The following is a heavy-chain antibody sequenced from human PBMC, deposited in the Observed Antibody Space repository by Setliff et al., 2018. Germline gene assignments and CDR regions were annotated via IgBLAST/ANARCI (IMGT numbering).Heavy chain of an antibody. J-gene: IGHJ6*03. CDR1: GSSITSSNW. D-gene: IGHD3-3*01. CDR3: ARMSGFLYMDV. Sequence: PSETLSLTCAVSGSSITSSNWWSWVRQPPGKGLEWIGQIFHSGSTHYNPSLKSRLTISLDTSKNQFSLNLSSVTAADTAVYYCARMSGFLYMDVWGKGTTVTVSS. CDR2: IFHSGST. V-gene: IGHV4-4*02.